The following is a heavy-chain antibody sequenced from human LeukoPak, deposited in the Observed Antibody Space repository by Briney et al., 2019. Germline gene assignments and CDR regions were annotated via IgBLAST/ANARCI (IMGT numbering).Heavy chain of an antibody. V-gene: IGHV4-34*01. CDR2: INHSGST. Sequence: SETLSLTCAVYGGSFSGYYWSWIRQPPGKGLEWIGEINHSGSTNYNPSLKSRVTISVDTSKNQFSLKLSSVTAADTAVYYCARLPNLNYYYYYMDVWGKGTTVTISS. CDR3: ARLPNLNYYYYYMDV. J-gene: IGHJ6*03. CDR1: GGSFSGYY.